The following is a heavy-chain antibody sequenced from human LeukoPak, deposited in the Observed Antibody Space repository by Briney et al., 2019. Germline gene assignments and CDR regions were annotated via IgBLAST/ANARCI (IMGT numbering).Heavy chain of an antibody. CDR2: IYTSGST. CDR3: ARVWNDFWSGYLHDAFDI. J-gene: IGHJ3*02. Sequence: SQTLSLTCTVSGGSISSGSYYWSWIRQPAGKGLEWIGRIYTSGSTNYKPSLKSRVTISVDTSKNQFSLKLSSVTAADTAVYYCARVWNDFWSGYLHDAFDIWGQGTMVTVSS. V-gene: IGHV4-61*02. CDR1: GGSISSGSYY. D-gene: IGHD3-3*01.